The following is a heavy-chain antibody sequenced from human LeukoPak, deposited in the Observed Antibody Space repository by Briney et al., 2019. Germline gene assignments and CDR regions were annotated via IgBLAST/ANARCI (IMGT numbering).Heavy chain of an antibody. CDR1: GGSFSGYY. Sequence: SETLSLTCAVYGGSFSGYYWSWIRQPPGKGLEWIGEINHSGSTNYNPSLKSRVTISVDTSKNQFPLKLSSVTAAATAVYYCARRRQRTPYCSSTSCYNGGFDPWGQGTLVTVSS. CDR2: INHSGST. V-gene: IGHV4-34*01. J-gene: IGHJ5*02. D-gene: IGHD2-2*02. CDR3: ARRRQRTPYCSSTSCYNGGFDP.